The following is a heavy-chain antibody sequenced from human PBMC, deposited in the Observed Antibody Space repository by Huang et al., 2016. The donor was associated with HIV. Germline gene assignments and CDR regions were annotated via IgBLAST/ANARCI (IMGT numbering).Heavy chain of an antibody. CDR3: ARQDTSGWYADPYYFDY. CDR1: GGSISTSGYY. D-gene: IGHD6-19*01. Sequence: QLQLQESGPGLVKPSETLSLTCTVSGGSISTSGYYWGWIRQPPGKGLEWSGSIYYSGSTSYNPSLKSRVTISVDTSKSQFSLKLSSVTAADTAVYYCARQDTSGWYADPYYFDYWGQGTLVTVSS. J-gene: IGHJ4*02. CDR2: IYYSGST. V-gene: IGHV4-39*01.